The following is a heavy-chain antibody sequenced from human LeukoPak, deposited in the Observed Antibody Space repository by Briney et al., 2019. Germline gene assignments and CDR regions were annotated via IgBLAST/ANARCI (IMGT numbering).Heavy chain of an antibody. D-gene: IGHD4-17*01. Sequence: ASVKVSCKASGYSFARYYMHWVRQAPGQGLEWMGMVNPSGGSTGYAQKFQGRVTMTRNTSISTAYMELSSLRSEDTAVYYCARVPTAFDYWGQGTLVTVSS. CDR3: ARVPTAFDY. CDR2: VNPSGGST. V-gene: IGHV1-46*01. CDR1: GYSFARYY. J-gene: IGHJ4*02.